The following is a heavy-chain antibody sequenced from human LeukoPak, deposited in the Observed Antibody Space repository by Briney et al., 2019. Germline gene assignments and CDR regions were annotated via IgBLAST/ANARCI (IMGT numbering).Heavy chain of an antibody. CDR3: AREAVITFGGVIASFDY. CDR2: IWYDGSNK. CDR1: GFTFSSYG. D-gene: IGHD3-16*02. V-gene: IGHV3-33*01. Sequence: PGGSLRLSCAASGFTFSSYGMHWVRQAPGKGLEWVAVIWYDGSNKYYADSVKGRFTISRDNSKNTLYLQMNSLRAEDTAVYYCAREAVITFGGVIASFDYWGQGTLVTVSS. J-gene: IGHJ4*02.